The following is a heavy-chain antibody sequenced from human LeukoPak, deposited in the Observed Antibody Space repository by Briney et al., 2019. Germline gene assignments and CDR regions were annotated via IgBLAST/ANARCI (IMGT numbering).Heavy chain of an antibody. CDR1: GFTFSSYS. Sequence: GGSLRLSCAASGFTFSSYSMNWVRQAPGKGLEWVSYISSSSSTIYYADSLKGRFTISRDNAKNSLYLQMNSLRAEDTAVYYCARGLAPEAGSTPDYWGQGTLVTVSS. CDR2: ISSSSSTI. V-gene: IGHV3-48*04. CDR3: ARGLAPEAGSTPDY. J-gene: IGHJ4*02. D-gene: IGHD1-26*01.